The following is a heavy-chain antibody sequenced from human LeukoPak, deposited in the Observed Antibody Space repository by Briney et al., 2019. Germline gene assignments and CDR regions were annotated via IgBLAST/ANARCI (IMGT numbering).Heavy chain of an antibody. D-gene: IGHD6-6*01. Sequence: SETLSLTCTVSGGSISSYHWSWIRQPPGKGLECIGYIYYSGSTNYNPSLKSRVTISVDTSKNQFSLKLSSVTAADTAVYYCARGVARSSKFHFSYYFDYWGQGTLVTVSS. J-gene: IGHJ4*02. CDR3: ARGVARSSKFHFSYYFDY. CDR2: IYYSGST. V-gene: IGHV4-59*01. CDR1: GGSISSYH.